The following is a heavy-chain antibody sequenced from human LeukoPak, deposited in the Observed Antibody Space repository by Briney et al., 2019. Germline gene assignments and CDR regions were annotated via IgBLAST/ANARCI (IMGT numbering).Heavy chain of an antibody. D-gene: IGHD6-6*01. CDR2: INHSGST. V-gene: IGHV4-34*01. CDR3: ARAIAARHWGRYFQH. J-gene: IGHJ1*01. Sequence: SETLSLTCAVYGGAFSGYYWSWIRQPPGKGLEWIGEINHSGSTNYNPSLKSRVTISVDTSKNQLSLKLSSVTAADTAVYYCARAIAARHWGRYFQHWGQGTLVTVSS. CDR1: GGAFSGYY.